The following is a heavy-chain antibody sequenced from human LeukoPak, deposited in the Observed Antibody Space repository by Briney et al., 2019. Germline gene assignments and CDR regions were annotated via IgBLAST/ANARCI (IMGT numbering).Heavy chain of an antibody. CDR1: GDSVSSNTVT. Sequence: SQTLSLTCAISGDSVSSNTVTWNWIRQSPSRGLEWLGRTYFRSKWYNDYAVSVKSRITINPDTSKNQFSLHLSSVTPEDTAMYYCARRSGGYYFDYWGQGTLVTVSS. CDR2: TYFRSKWYN. CDR3: ARRSGGYYFDY. J-gene: IGHJ4*01. V-gene: IGHV6-1*01. D-gene: IGHD6-19*01.